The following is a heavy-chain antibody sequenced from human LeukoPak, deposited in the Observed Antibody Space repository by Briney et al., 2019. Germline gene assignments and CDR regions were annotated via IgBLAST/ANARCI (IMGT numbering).Heavy chain of an antibody. CDR2: IYPDDSDT. CDR1: GYRFTSYW. D-gene: IGHD6-6*01. V-gene: IGHV5-51*01. J-gene: IGHJ4*02. Sequence: GESLKISCKGSGYRFTSYWIGWVSQMPGKGLEWMGIIYPDDSDTRYSPSFQGQVTISGDKSISTAYLQWSILKASDTAMYYCVRPYSNSAVLWGQGTLVTVSS. CDR3: VRPYSNSAVL.